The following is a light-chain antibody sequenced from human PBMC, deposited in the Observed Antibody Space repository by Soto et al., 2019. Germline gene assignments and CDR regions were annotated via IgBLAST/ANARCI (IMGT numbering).Light chain of an antibody. J-gene: IGKJ4*01. CDR1: QSVSGN. CDR2: GAS. V-gene: IGKV3-15*01. Sequence: EIVMTQSPATLSVSPGARATLSCRASQSVSGNLAWYQQKPGQPPRLLIYGASTRATGIPARFSVSGSGTEFTLTISSLQSEDFAVYYCQQYNNWTLTFGGGTKVEIK. CDR3: QQYNNWTLT.